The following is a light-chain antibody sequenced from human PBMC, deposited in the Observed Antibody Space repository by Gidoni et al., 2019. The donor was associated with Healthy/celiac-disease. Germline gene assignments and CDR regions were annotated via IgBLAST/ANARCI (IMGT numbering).Light chain of an antibody. V-gene: IGKV1-8*01. J-gene: IGKJ1*01. CDR1: QGISSY. Sequence: ATRTTQSPSSFSASTGDRGTITCRASQGISSYLAWYQHNPGKAPKLLIYAASTLQGGVPSRFSGSGSGTDFTLTISCLPSEDFATYYCQQYYSYPRTFGPGTKVEIK. CDR3: QQYYSYPRT. CDR2: AAS.